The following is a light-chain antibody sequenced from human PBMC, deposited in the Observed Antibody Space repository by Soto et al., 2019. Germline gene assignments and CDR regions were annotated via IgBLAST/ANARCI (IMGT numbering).Light chain of an antibody. CDR3: QQYGSSPPLS. V-gene: IGKV3-20*01. CDR1: QTISSNF. Sequence: EIVLTQSPGTLSLSPGERATLSCRASQTISSNFLAWYQQKPGQAPSLLIYGASSRATGIPDRFSGSGSGTDFTLTSTRLGPEDFAVYHCQQYGSSPPLSFGGGTKVDIK. CDR2: GAS. J-gene: IGKJ4*01.